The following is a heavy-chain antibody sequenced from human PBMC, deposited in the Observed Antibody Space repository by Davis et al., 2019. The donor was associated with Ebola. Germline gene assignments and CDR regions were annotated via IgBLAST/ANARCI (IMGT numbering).Heavy chain of an antibody. CDR1: GFTFSTYG. Sequence: GGSLRLSCAASGFTFSTYGMHWVRQAPGKGLEWVAVIWYDGGTKYYADSVKGRFIISRDNSKNMLYLQMNSLRAEDTAVYYCARSARAYSGYHGMDVWGKGTTVTVSS. J-gene: IGHJ6*04. D-gene: IGHD1-26*01. V-gene: IGHV3-33*01. CDR2: IWYDGGTK. CDR3: ARSARAYSGYHGMDV.